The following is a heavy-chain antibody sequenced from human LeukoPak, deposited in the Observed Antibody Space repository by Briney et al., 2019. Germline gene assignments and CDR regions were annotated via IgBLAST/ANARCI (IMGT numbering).Heavy chain of an antibody. D-gene: IGHD1-1*01. V-gene: IGHV1-69*05. CDR2: IIPIFGTA. J-gene: IGHJ5*02. Sequence: ASVKVSCKASGGTFSSYVISWVRQAPGQGLEWMGRIIPIFGTANYAQKFQGRVTITTDESTSTAYMELSSLRSEDTAVYYCARGTLGYWFDPWGQGTLVTVSS. CDR1: GGTFSSYV. CDR3: ARGTLGYWFDP.